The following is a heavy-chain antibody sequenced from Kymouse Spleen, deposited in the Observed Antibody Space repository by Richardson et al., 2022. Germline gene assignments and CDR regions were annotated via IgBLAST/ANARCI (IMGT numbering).Heavy chain of an antibody. CDR1: GYTFTGYY. Sequence: QVQLVQSGAEVKKPGASVKVSCKASGYTFTGYYMHWVRQAPGQGLEWMGWINPNSGGTNYAQKFQGWVTMTRDTSISTAYMELSRLRSDDTAVYYCARDRYYGSGSYVYYYYGMDVWGQGTTVTVSS. V-gene: IGHV1-2*04. CDR3: ARDRYYGSGSYVYYYYGMDV. CDR2: INPNSGGT. D-gene: IGHD3-10*01. J-gene: IGHJ6*02.